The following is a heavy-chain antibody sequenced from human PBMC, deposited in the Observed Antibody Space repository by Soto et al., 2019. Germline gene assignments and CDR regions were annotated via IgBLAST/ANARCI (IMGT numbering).Heavy chain of an antibody. J-gene: IGHJ6*02. CDR1: GYTFTSYG. CDR2: ISAYSGNT. Sequence: ASVKVSCKASGYTFTSYGISWVRQAPGQGLEWMGWISAYSGNTNYAQKLQGRVTMTTDTSTSTAYMELRSLRSDDTAVYYCARAAGGFYYDSSGYYWPYYYYGMDVWGQGTTVTVSS. D-gene: IGHD3-22*01. CDR3: ARAAGGFYYDSSGYYWPYYYYGMDV. V-gene: IGHV1-18*01.